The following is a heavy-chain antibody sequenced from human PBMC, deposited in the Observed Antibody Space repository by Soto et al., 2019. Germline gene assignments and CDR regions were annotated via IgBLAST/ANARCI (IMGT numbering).Heavy chain of an antibody. CDR1: GGSFSGYF. CDR3: ARDRSFYDFWSGYFGPPYYYGMNV. Sequence: PSETLSLTCAVYGGSFSGYFWSWIRQHPGKGLEWIGYIYYSGSTYYNPSLKSRVTISVDTSKNQFSLKLSSVTAADTAVYYCARDRSFYDFWSGYFGPPYYYGMNVWGQGTTVPVSS. CDR2: IYYSGST. V-gene: IGHV4-31*11. J-gene: IGHJ6*02. D-gene: IGHD3-3*01.